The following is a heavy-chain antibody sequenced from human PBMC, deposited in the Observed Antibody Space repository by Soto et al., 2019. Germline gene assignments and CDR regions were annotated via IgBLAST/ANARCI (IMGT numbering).Heavy chain of an antibody. D-gene: IGHD3-10*01. V-gene: IGHV4-59*01. CDR2: MYYGGST. CDR3: ARGLAALPPGSY. CDR1: GSSINGYY. J-gene: IGHJ4*02. Sequence: TLSLTCTVSGSSINGYYWSWIRQPPGKGLEWTGYMYYGGSTNYNPSLKSRVTILVDTSNNQFSLKVSSVTAADTAVYYCARGLAALPPGSYWSPGTLVTVSS.